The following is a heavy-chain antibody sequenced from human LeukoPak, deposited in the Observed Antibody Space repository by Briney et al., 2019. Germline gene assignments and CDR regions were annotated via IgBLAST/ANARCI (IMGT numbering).Heavy chain of an antibody. CDR3: ARDMGQQGFFDY. CDR1: GFTFSSYD. V-gene: IGHV3-33*01. J-gene: IGHJ4*02. D-gene: IGHD6-13*01. CDR2: IWYDGSNK. Sequence: PGGSLRLSCAASGFTFSSYDMHWVRQAPGQGLEWVAVIWYDGSNKYYADSVKGRFTISRDNSKNTLYLQMHSLRAEDTAVYYCARDMGQQGFFDYWGQGTLVTVSS.